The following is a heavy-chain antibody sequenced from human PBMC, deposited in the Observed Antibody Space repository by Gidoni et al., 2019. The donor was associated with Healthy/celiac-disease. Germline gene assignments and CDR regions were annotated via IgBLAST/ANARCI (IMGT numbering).Heavy chain of an antibody. CDR3: ARAQVRVVTGDYFDY. CDR1: GGSISSSNW. V-gene: IGHV4-4*02. Sequence: QVQLQESGPGLVKPSGTLSITCAVSGGSISSSNWWSWVRQPPGKGLEWIGEIYHSGSTNYNPSIKSRVTISVDKSKNQFSLKLSSVTAADTAVYYCARAQVRVVTGDYFDYWGQGTLVTVSS. D-gene: IGHD2-21*02. J-gene: IGHJ4*02. CDR2: IYHSGST.